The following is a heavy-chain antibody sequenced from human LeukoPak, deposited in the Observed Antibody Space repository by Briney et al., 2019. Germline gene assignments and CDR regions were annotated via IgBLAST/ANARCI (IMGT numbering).Heavy chain of an antibody. J-gene: IGHJ5*02. D-gene: IGHD4-17*01. CDR1: VFRFDA. CDR2: ISAASGNM. CDR3: VRGTTVTTMAWIDH. V-gene: IGHV3-9*01. Sequence: GGSLRLSCAASVFRFDALHWVRQGGGKGLEWVAGISAASGNMDYADSVKCRFTISRDNAKTSFYLQMSSLTSEDTAFYYCVRGTTVTTMAWIDHWGQGTLVTVSS.